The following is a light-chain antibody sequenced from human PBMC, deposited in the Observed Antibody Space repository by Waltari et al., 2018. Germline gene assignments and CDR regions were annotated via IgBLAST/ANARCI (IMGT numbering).Light chain of an antibody. CDR3: SSYAATYNLV. V-gene: IGLV2-8*01. CDR1: SSDVGGSDF. J-gene: IGLJ3*02. Sequence: QSALTQPPSASGSPGPSITIACPGTSSDVGGSDFFSWYQQYPGKAPKLSMYEITKRPSGVPDRFSGSKSGNTASLTVSGLQPEDEAEYFCSSYAATYNLVFGGGTKLTV. CDR2: EIT.